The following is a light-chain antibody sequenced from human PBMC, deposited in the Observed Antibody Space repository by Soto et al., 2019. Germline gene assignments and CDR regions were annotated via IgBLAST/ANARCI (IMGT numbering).Light chain of an antibody. CDR1: QNLTSTS. J-gene: IGKJ1*01. CDR2: GAS. Sequence: EIVLTQSPGTLSLSPGERAILSCRASQNLTSTSLAWYQQKPGQPPRVLIYGASSGATGIPDRFSGSGSGTDFTLTISRLEPEDFAVYYCHQYGSSPGTFGQGTKVEIK. CDR3: HQYGSSPGT. V-gene: IGKV3-20*01.